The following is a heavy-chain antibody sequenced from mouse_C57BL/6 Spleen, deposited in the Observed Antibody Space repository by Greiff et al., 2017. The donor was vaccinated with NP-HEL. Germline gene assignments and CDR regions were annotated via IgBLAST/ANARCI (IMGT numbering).Heavy chain of an antibody. CDR1: GYTFISYW. CDR2: IYPGSGST. D-gene: IGHD2-3*01. V-gene: IGHV1-55*01. Sequence: QVQLQQPGAELVKPGASVKMSCKASGYTFISYWITWVKQRPGQGLEWIGDIYPGSGSTNYNEKFKSKATLTVDTSSSTAYMQLSSLTSEDSAVYYCARGWLLRSAWFAYWGQGTLVTVSA. J-gene: IGHJ3*01. CDR3: ARGWLLRSAWFAY.